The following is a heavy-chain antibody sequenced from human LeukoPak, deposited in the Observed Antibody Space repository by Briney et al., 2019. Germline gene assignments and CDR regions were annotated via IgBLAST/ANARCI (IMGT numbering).Heavy chain of an antibody. CDR2: ISGSGGST. CDR1: GFTFSSYA. V-gene: IGHV3-23*01. CDR3: AKGDWAYCSSTSCPSFDY. J-gene: IGHJ4*02. D-gene: IGHD2-2*01. Sequence: GGSLRLSSAASGFTFSSYAMSWVRLAPGKGLEWVSAISGSGGSTYYADSVKGRFTISRDNSKNTLYLQMNSLRAEDTAVYYCAKGDWAYCSSTSCPSFDYSGQGTLVTVSS.